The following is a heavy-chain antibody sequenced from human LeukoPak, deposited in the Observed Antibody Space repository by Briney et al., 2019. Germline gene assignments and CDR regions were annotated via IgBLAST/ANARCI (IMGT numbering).Heavy chain of an antibody. V-gene: IGHV4-39*01. D-gene: IGHD6-19*01. Sequence: PSETLSLTCTVSGGSISSSSYYWGWIPQPPGKGLEWIGSIYYSGSTYYNPSLKSRVTISVDTSKNQFSLKLSSVTAADTAVYYCATYSYSGWYFVDYWGQGTLVTVSS. J-gene: IGHJ4*02. CDR1: GGSISSSSYY. CDR3: ATYSYSGWYFVDY. CDR2: IYYSGST.